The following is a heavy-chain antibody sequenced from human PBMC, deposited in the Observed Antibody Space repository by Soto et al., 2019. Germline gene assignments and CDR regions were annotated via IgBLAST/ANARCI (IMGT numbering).Heavy chain of an antibody. J-gene: IGHJ4*02. V-gene: IGHV4-59*01. Sequence: PSETLSLTCTVSGGSISSYYWSWIRQPPGKGLEWIGYIYYSGSTNYNPSLKSRVTISVDTSKNQFSLKLSSVTAADTAVYYCARGWFGEFNLDYWVQGTLVTVSS. CDR3: ARGWFGEFNLDY. CDR2: IYYSGST. D-gene: IGHD3-10*01. CDR1: GGSISSYY.